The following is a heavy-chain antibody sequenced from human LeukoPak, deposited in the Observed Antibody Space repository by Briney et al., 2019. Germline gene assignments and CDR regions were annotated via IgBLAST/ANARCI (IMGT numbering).Heavy chain of an antibody. CDR3: GRDQSADFIDY. CDR2: INSDGSST. CDR1: GFTFSRYW. V-gene: IGHV3-74*01. Sequence: GGSLRLSCAASGFTFSRYWMHRVRQAPGKGLVWVSRINSDGSSTSYADSVKGRFSISRDNAKNTLYLQMNSLRAEDTAVYYCGRDQSADFIDYWGQGTLVTVSS. D-gene: IGHD2/OR15-2a*01. J-gene: IGHJ4*02.